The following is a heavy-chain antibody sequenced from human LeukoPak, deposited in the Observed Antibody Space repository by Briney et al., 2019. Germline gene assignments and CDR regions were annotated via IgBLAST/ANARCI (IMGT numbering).Heavy chain of an antibody. CDR1: GGSISSYY. Sequence: TSETLSLTCTVSGGSISSYYWSWIRQPPGKGLEWIGNIYFTGSTNYNPSLKSRVTISVDTSKNQFSLKLTSVTAADTAVYFCARGRDIVLFWGQGTLVTVSS. D-gene: IGHD2-15*01. CDR2: IYFTGST. V-gene: IGHV4-59*01. J-gene: IGHJ4*02. CDR3: ARGRDIVLF.